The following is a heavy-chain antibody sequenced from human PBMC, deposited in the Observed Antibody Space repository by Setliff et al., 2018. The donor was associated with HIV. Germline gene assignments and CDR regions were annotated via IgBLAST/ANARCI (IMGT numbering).Heavy chain of an antibody. V-gene: IGHV4-4*08. CDR2: IHTSGTT. J-gene: IGHJ4*02. CDR3: ARSPGVDTNMAFNY. Sequence: SETLSLTCTVSGDSSSNDYWTWVRQPPGKGLEWIGNIHTSGTTKYNPSLKSRVTISVDTSKNQFSLKLSSVTAADTAVYYCARSPGVDTNMAFNYWGQGTLVTVSS. CDR1: GDSSSNDY. D-gene: IGHD5-18*01.